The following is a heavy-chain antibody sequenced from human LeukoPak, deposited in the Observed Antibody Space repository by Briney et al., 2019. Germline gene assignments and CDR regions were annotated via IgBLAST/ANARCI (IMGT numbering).Heavy chain of an antibody. CDR3: ARTPIVVVPAAIISSNWFDP. V-gene: IGHV1-18*01. Sequence: ASVKVSCKASGYTFTSYGISWVRQAPGQGLEWMGWISAYNGNTNYAQKLQGRVTMTTDTSTSTAYMELRSLRSDDTAVYYCARTPIVVVPAAIISSNWFDPWGQGTLVTVSS. CDR1: GYTFTSYG. D-gene: IGHD2-2*01. CDR2: ISAYNGNT. J-gene: IGHJ5*02.